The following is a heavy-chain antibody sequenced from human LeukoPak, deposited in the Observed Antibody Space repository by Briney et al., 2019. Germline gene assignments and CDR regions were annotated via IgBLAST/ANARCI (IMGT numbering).Heavy chain of an antibody. V-gene: IGHV3-48*04. CDR2: ISSSGSTI. CDR1: GFTFSSYS. CDR3: ARATPSDAFDI. J-gene: IGHJ3*02. Sequence: GGSLRLSCAASGFTFSSYSMNWVRQAPGKGLEWVSYISSSGSTIYYADSVKGRFTISRDNAKNSLYLQMNSLRAEDTAVYYCARATPSDAFDIWGQGTMVTVSS.